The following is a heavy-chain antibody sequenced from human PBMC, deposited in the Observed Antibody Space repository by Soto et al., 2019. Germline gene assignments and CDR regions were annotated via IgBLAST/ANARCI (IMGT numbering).Heavy chain of an antibody. V-gene: IGHV2-5*02. CDR3: AHRVLRTVFGLVTTTAIYFDF. D-gene: IGHD3-3*01. Sequence: QITLKESGPTVVKPTETLTLTCTISGFSLTTSGVGVGWVRQSPGKAPEWLALIYWDDDKRYSTSLNSRLIITKDTSKNQVVLTMANVDPADTDTYYCAHRVLRTVFGLVTTTAIYFDFWGPGTPVVVSS. CDR2: IYWDDDK. J-gene: IGHJ4*02. CDR1: GFSLTTSGVG.